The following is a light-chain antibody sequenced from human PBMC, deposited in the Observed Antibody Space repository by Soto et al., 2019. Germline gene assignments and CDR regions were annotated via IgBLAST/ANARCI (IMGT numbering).Light chain of an antibody. V-gene: IGKV3-20*01. Sequence: EIVLTQSPGTLSLSPGERATLSCRASQSISSNYLAWYQQKPGQAPRLLIYGASSMATEIAGRFSGSGSGTDLTLTIRRLEREDFEVYYCQQYGSSRWTFGQGTKGEI. CDR2: GAS. CDR1: QSISSNY. J-gene: IGKJ1*01. CDR3: QQYGSSRWT.